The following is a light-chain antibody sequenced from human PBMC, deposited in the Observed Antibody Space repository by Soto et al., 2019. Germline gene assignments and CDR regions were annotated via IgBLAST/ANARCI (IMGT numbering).Light chain of an antibody. J-gene: IGKJ1*01. V-gene: IGKV1-5*03. CDR2: KAS. CDR1: QSISSW. Sequence: DIQMTQSPSTLSASVGDRVTITCRASQSISSWLDWYQQKPGKAPKLLIYKASSLESGVPSRFSRIGSGTEFTLTISSLQPDDFATYDCQQYHTYSRGKPFGQGTKVDI. CDR3: QQYHTYSRGKP.